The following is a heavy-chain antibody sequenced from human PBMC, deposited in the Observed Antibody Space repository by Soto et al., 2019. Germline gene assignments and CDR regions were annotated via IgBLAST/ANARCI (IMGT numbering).Heavy chain of an antibody. V-gene: IGHV4-30-4*08. CDR3: AREDDGGDRDYYGWDV. J-gene: IGHJ6*02. D-gene: IGHD2-21*02. CDR2: IYYSGSI. Sequence: WTWIRQSPGTGLEGIGYIYYSGSIFYNPSFKSRVTISVDTSKNQFSLQLSSVTAADTAVYFCAREDDGGDRDYYGWDVWGQGTTVTVSS.